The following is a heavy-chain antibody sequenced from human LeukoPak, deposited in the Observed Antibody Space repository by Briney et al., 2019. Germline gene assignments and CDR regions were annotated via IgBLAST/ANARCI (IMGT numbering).Heavy chain of an antibody. CDR1: GGSISSSSYY. J-gene: IGHJ5*02. D-gene: IGHD3-22*01. Sequence: SETLSLTCTVSGGSISSSSYYWGWIRQAPGKGLEWIGSIYYSGSIYYNPSLKSRVTISVDTSKNQFSLKLSSVTAADTAVYYCARGGSSGYYPWGQGTLVTVSS. V-gene: IGHV4-39*07. CDR2: IYYSGSI. CDR3: ARGGSSGYYP.